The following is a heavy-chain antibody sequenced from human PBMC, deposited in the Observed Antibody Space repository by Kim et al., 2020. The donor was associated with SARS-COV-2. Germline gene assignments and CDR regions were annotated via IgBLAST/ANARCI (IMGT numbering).Heavy chain of an antibody. CDR1: GFTFSSYG. CDR3: ASERIAVAGTDY. D-gene: IGHD6-19*01. Sequence: GGSLRLSCAASGFTFSSYGMHWVRQAPGKGLEWVAVIWYDGSNKYYADSVKGRFTISRDNSKNTLYLQMNSLRAEDTAVYYCASERIAVAGTDYWGQGTLVTVSS. V-gene: IGHV3-33*01. CDR2: IWYDGSNK. J-gene: IGHJ4*02.